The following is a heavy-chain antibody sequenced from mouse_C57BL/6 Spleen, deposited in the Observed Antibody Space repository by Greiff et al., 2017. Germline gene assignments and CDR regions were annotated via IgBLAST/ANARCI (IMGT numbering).Heavy chain of an antibody. Sequence: EVQLQQSVAELVRPGASVKLSCTASGFNIKNTYMHWVKQTPEQGLEWIGRIDPATGNTKYAPKFKGKATITADTSSNTAYLQLSSLTSEDTAIYYCARKAYYGSEFDYWGQGTTLTVSA. V-gene: IGHV14-3*01. D-gene: IGHD1-1*01. CDR1: GFNIKNTY. J-gene: IGHJ2*01. CDR3: ARKAYYGSEFDY. CDR2: IDPATGNT.